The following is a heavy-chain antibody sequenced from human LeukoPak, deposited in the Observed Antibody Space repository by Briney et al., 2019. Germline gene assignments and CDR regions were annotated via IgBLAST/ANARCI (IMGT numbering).Heavy chain of an antibody. CDR3: ARDRPDYDPPFDY. V-gene: IGHV4-39*07. CDR1: GVSISSSNSY. J-gene: IGHJ4*02. Sequence: PSETLSLTCTVSGVSISSSNSYWGWIRQPPGKGLEWIGSIYYSGNTYYNPSLKSRVTISVDTSRNQFSLKLSSVTAADTAVYYCARDRPDYDPPFDYWGQGTLVTVSS. CDR2: IYYSGNT. D-gene: IGHD4-17*01.